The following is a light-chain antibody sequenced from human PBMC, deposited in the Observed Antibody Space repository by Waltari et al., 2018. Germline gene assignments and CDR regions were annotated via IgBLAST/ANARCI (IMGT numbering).Light chain of an antibody. CDR1: QSISNF. V-gene: IGKV1-39*01. CDR2: DTS. CDR3: QQSYRTPLT. Sequence: DIQLTQSPSSLSASAGDRVTITCRASQSISNFLNWYQQKPGKAPNLLIYDTSSLQSGVPSRFSGSGXGTDFTLTIXXLQXEDXXTYFCQQSYRTPLTFGGGTKVEIK. J-gene: IGKJ4*01.